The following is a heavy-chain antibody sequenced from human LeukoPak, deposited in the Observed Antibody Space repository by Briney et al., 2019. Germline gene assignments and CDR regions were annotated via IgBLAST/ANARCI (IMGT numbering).Heavy chain of an antibody. J-gene: IGHJ3*02. V-gene: IGHV3-48*01. CDR1: GFTFSSYS. D-gene: IGHD2-21*02. CDR3: ARDTAYRFDI. CDR2: ISGSSKTI. Sequence: GGSLRLSCAASGFTFSSYSVNWVRQAPGKGLEWVSYISGSSKTIYYADSVKGRFTISRDNAKNSLYLQMNSLRAEDTAVYYCARDTAYRFDIWGQGTMVTVSS.